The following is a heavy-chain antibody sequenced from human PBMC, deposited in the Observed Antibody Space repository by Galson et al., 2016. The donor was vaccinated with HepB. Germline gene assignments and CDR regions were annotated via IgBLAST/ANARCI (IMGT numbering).Heavy chain of an antibody. V-gene: IGHV3-33*01. CDR2: IWSNGNNK. CDR3: ARDSDPSGLHWYFDL. D-gene: IGHD1-26*01. Sequence: SLRLSCAASGFTLTNSGMHWVRQAPGKGLEWVADIWSNGNNKYYADSVRGRFSVSRDQAKNTLYMQMNSLRAEDTAVYYCARDSDPSGLHWYFDLWGRGTLVTVSS. J-gene: IGHJ2*01. CDR1: GFTLTNSG.